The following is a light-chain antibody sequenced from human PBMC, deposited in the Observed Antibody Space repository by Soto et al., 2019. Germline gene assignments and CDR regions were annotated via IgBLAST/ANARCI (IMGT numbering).Light chain of an antibody. CDR2: LAS. CDR3: HQRQSWPRT. CDR1: QAVNTR. Sequence: IEWPQSPATRSSFPGARVTLSCRASQAVNTRLAWYQHRPGQAPRLLIYLASNRAAGVPARFSGSGSGTDFTLTISDVEPEDFAVYYCHQRQSWPRTFGQGGKV. J-gene: IGKJ1*01. V-gene: IGKV3-11*01.